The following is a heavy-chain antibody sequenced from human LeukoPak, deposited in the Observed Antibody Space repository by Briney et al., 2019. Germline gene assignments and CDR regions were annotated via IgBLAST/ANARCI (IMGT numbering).Heavy chain of an antibody. CDR3: AKASTVTRSPSWYFDL. CDR1: GGSISSYY. CDR2: IYYSGST. V-gene: IGHV4-59*01. D-gene: IGHD4-17*01. J-gene: IGHJ2*01. Sequence: SETLSLTCTVSGGSISSYYWSWIRQPPGKGLEWIGYIYYSGSTNYNPSLKSRVTISVDTSKNQFSLKLSSVTAADTAVYYCAKASTVTRSPSWYFDLWGRGTLVTVSS.